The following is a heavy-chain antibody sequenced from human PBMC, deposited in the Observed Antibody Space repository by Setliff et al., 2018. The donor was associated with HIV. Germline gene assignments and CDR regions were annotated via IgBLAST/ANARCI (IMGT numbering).Heavy chain of an antibody. J-gene: IGHJ4*02. CDR2: IFDSGTT. Sequence: SETLSLTCTVSGGSITSYYWNWIRQSPGKGLEWIGYIFDSGTTKYNPSVTSRVTISVDASKNQFFLQLISVAAADTAVYYCARSSYYGSGSYTDYWGQGTLVTVSS. CDR1: GGSITSYY. D-gene: IGHD3-10*01. V-gene: IGHV4-4*09. CDR3: ARSSYYGSGSYTDY.